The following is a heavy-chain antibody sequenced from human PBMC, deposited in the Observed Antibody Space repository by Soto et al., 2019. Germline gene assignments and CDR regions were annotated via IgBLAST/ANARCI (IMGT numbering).Heavy chain of an antibody. J-gene: IGHJ3*01. CDR2: IFGSGVTT. CDR3: AKSQSGSFFAAFDL. Sequence: VQLLESGGGLVQPGGSLRLSCAASGFTFSSAFMNWVRQIPGKGLEWVASIFGSGVTTYYADSVKGRFTISRDNSKNTLHLQLNSLRAEDTALYYCAKSQSGSFFAAFDLWGQGSLVTVSS. D-gene: IGHD1-26*01. CDR1: GFTFSSAF. V-gene: IGHV3-23*01.